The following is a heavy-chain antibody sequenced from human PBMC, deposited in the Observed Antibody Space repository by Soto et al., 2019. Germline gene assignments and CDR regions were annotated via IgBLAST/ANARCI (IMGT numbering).Heavy chain of an antibody. J-gene: IGHJ3*02. Sequence: QVQLVQSGAEVKKPGSSVKVSCKASGGTFSSYTISWVRQAPGQGLEWMGRIIPILGIANYAQKFQGRVKITADKSTSTAYMELSSLRSEDTAVYYCAREGGDGYRAFDIWGQGTMVTVSS. CDR1: GGTFSSYT. D-gene: IGHD5-12*01. V-gene: IGHV1-69*08. CDR3: AREGGDGYRAFDI. CDR2: IIPILGIA.